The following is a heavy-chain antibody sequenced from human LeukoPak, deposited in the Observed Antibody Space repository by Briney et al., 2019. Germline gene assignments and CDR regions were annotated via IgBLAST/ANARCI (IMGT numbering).Heavy chain of an antibody. J-gene: IGHJ4*02. V-gene: IGHV4-34*01. D-gene: IGHD6-13*01. CDR3: ARGPGSSSWGGY. CDR2: INHSGST. CDR1: GGSFSGYY. Sequence: SETLSLTWAVYGGSFSGYYWSWIRQPPGKGLEWIGEINHSGSTNYNPSLKSRVTISVDTSKNQFSLKLSSVTAADTAVYYCARGPGSSSWGGYWGQGTLVTVSS.